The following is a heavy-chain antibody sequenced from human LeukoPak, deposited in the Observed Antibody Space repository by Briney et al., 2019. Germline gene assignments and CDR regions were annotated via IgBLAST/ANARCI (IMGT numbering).Heavy chain of an antibody. D-gene: IGHD1-26*01. V-gene: IGHV3-15*07. J-gene: IGHJ4*02. CDR3: VTDANRILGARGTGY. CDR1: GFTFSPSW. CDR2: IKNKHEHQAT. Sequence: GGSLRLTCAASGFTFSPSWMHWVRQAPGKGLEWVGLIKNKHEHQATDYAAPVRERFIITRDDSSSTLFLQMNSLKTEDTAVYYCVTDANRILGARGTGYWGQGILVTVSS.